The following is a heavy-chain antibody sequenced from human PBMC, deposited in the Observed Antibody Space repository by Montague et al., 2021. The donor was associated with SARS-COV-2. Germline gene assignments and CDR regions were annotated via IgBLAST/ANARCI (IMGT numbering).Heavy chain of an antibody. J-gene: IGHJ5*02. CDR2: IDPSDSYA. V-gene: IGHV5-10-1*01. Sequence: QSGAEVKKPGGSLRISCQASGYTFINSWIIWVRQMPGKGLEWMGRIDPSDSYATYSPSFQGHVTISADKSINTAYLQWRSPKTSDTAIYYCAREDLNWFDPWGQGTLVTISS. CDR1: GYTFINSW. CDR3: AREDLNWFDP.